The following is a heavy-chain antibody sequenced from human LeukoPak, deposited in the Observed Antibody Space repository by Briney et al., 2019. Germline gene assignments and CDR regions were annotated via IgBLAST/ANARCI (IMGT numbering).Heavy chain of an antibody. CDR3: ARIAAAGKFDY. CDR1: GGTFSSYA. J-gene: IGHJ4*02. V-gene: IGHV1-18*01. CDR2: ISAYNGNT. D-gene: IGHD6-13*01. Sequence: ASVKVSCQASGGTFSSYAISWVRQAPGQGLEWMGWISAYNGNTNYAQKLQGRVTMTTDTSTSTAYMELRSLRSDDTAVYYCARIAAAGKFDYWGQGTLVTVSS.